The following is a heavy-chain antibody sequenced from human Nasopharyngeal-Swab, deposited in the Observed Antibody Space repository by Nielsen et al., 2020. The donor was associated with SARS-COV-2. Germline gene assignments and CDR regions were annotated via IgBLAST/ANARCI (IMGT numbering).Heavy chain of an antibody. D-gene: IGHD3/OR15-3a*01. CDR2: IAGSGGST. Sequence: GGSLRLSCAASGFTFSSYAMSWVRQAPGKGLDWVSAIAGSGGSTYYADSVKGRFTISRDNSKNTLYLQMNSLRADDTAAYYCARGHYDYWTGLDVWGGGTTVTVSS. CDR3: ARGHYDYWTGLDV. V-gene: IGHV3-23*01. CDR1: GFTFSSYA. J-gene: IGHJ6*04.